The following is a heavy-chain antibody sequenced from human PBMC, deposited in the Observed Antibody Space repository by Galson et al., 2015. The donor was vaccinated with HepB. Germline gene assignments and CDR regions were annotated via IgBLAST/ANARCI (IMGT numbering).Heavy chain of an antibody. CDR1: GFTFSNAW. Sequence: SLRLSCAASGFTFSNAWMNWVRQAPGKGLEWVGRIKSKTDGGTTDYAAPVKGRFTISRDDSKNTLYLQMNSLKTEDTAVYYCTATGLYRSSTSCYRDSGYMDVWGKGTTVTVSS. V-gene: IGHV3-15*07. CDR2: IKSKTDGGTT. J-gene: IGHJ6*03. CDR3: TATGLYRSSTSCYRDSGYMDV. D-gene: IGHD2-2*01.